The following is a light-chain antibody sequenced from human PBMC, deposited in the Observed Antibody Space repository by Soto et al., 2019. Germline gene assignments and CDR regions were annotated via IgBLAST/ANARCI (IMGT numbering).Light chain of an antibody. V-gene: IGKV3-20*01. CDR3: QQYTSSPRT. CDR1: QSVSSSY. J-gene: IGKJ1*01. Sequence: EIVLTQSPGTLSLFPGERATLSCRASQSVSSSYLAWYQQKPGQAPRLLIYDASTRATGIPDRFSGSGSGTDFTLTISRLEPEDFAVYYCQQYTSSPRTFGQGTKVDIK. CDR2: DAS.